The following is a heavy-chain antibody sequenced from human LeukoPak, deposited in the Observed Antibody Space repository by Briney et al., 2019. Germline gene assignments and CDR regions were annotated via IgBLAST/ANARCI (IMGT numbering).Heavy chain of an antibody. CDR1: GYSISSGYY. D-gene: IGHD3-16*01. V-gene: IGHV4-38-2*02. Sequence: SETLSLTCTVSGYSISSGYYWGWIRQPPGKGLEWIGSIYHGGSTYYNPSLKSRITISVDTSKNQFSLKFSSVTAADTAEYYCARGYVREPATDDYWGQGTLVTVSS. CDR3: ARGYVREPATDDY. CDR2: IYHGGST. J-gene: IGHJ4*02.